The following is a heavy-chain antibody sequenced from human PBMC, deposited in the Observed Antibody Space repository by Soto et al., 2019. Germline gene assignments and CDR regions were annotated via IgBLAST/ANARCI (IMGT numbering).Heavy chain of an antibody. CDR3: ARFSSPEYYYYYYYMDV. V-gene: IGHV4-34*01. CDR2: INHSGST. J-gene: IGHJ6*03. Sequence: SETLSLTCAVYGGSFSGYYWSWIRQPPGKGLEWIGEINHSGSTNYNPSLKSRVTISVDTSKNQFSLKLSSVTAADTAVYYCARFSSPEYYYYYYYMDVWGKGTTVTVSS. CDR1: GGSFSGYY.